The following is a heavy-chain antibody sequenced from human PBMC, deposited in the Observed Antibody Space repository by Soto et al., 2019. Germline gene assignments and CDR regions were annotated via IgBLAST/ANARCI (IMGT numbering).Heavy chain of an antibody. D-gene: IGHD6-19*01. J-gene: IGHJ5*02. CDR1: GFRFSDYS. Sequence: GGSLRLSCAASGFRFSDYSMNWVRQAPGRGLEWVSYISSSSFTIHYADSVEGRFAISRDNSKNTLYLQMNSLRAEDTAVYYCTKNALQGAVAGPNWFDPWGQGTLVTVSS. V-gene: IGHV3-48*01. CDR3: TKNALQGAVAGPNWFDP. CDR2: ISSSSFTI.